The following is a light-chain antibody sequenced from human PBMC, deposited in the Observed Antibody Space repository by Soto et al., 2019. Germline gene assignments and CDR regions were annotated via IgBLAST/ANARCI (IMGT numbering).Light chain of an antibody. J-gene: IGKJ1*01. Sequence: IQMTQSPSSLSASVGDTVTITCRASQTVPTFLNWYQQKPGKAPKLLIYATSSLEGGVPSRFSGSGSGTDFTLTINSLQPEDFAVYYCQQYGSSAWTFGQGTKVEIK. V-gene: IGKV1-39*01. CDR3: QQYGSSAWT. CDR1: QTVPTF. CDR2: ATS.